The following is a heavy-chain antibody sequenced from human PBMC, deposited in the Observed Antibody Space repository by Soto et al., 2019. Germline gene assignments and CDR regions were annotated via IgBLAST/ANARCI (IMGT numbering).Heavy chain of an antibody. CDR3: ARGPDGDYFDY. J-gene: IGHJ4*02. CDR1: GFTFSSYG. V-gene: IGHV3-33*01. Sequence: QVRLVESGGGVVQPGRSLRLSCAASGFTFSSYGMHWVRQAPGKGLEWVAVIWYDGSNKYYADSVKGRFTISRDNSKNTLYLQMNSLRAEDTAVYYCARGPDGDYFDYWGQGTLVTVSS. D-gene: IGHD4-17*01. CDR2: IWYDGSNK.